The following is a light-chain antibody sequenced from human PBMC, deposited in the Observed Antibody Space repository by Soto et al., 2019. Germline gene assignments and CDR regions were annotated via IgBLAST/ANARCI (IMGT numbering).Light chain of an antibody. CDR1: TSDVGGYNY. V-gene: IGLV2-14*01. J-gene: IGLJ1*01. CDR3: GSYTGSITYV. Sequence: QYALTQPASVSGSLGQSITISCTGTTSDVGGYNYVSWYQQHPGKAPILMIYEVTNRPSGVSNRFSGSKSGNTASLTISGLQVEDEAEYYCGSYTGSITYVFGTGTKVTVL. CDR2: EVT.